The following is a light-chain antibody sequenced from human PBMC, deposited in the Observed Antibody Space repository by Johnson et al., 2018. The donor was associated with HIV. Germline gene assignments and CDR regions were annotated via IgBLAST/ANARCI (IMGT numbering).Light chain of an antibody. CDR3: GTWDSSLNAFV. J-gene: IGLJ1*01. CDR1: SSNVGSSF. V-gene: IGLV1-51*01. Sequence: QSVLTQPPSVSAAPGQTVTISCSGSSSNVGSSFVSWYRQVPGTAPKLLIYDNNKRPSGIPGRFSWSKSGPSATLGITGLQTGDEADYYCGTWDSSLNAFVFGAETRVTVL. CDR2: DNN.